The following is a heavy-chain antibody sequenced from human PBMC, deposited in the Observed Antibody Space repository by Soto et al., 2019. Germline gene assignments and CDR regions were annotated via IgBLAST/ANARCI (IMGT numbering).Heavy chain of an antibody. Sequence: SETLSLTCTVSGGSISNNTYYWGWIRQPPGKGLEWIGTIHYSGSTFDNPSLKSRLTISVDTSKNQISLRLSSVTAADTAVYYCARRYCSGGSCYGYWYFDLWGRGTLVTVSS. CDR1: GGSISNNTYY. D-gene: IGHD2-15*01. J-gene: IGHJ2*01. CDR2: IHYSGST. CDR3: ARRYCSGGSCYGYWYFDL. V-gene: IGHV4-39*01.